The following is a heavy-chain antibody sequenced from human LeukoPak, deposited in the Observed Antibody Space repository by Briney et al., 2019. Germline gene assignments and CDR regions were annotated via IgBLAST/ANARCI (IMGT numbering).Heavy chain of an antibody. V-gene: IGHV3-73*01. CDR2: IRSKANSYAT. Sequence: PGGSLRLSCAASGFTFSGSAMHWVRQASGKWVEWVGRIRSKANSYATAYAASVKGRFTISRDDSKNTAYLQMNSLKTEDTAVYYCTRLISSGSDYWGQGTLVTVSS. J-gene: IGHJ4*02. D-gene: IGHD6-19*01. CDR3: TRLISSGSDY. CDR1: GFTFSGSA.